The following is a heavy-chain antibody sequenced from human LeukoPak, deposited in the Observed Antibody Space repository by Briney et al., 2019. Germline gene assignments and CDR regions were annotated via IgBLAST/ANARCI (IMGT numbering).Heavy chain of an antibody. CDR1: GGTFTSYA. D-gene: IGHD5-12*01. CDR3: ASDSGYDPLFYYYYGMDV. J-gene: IGHJ6*04. CDR2: IIPIFGTA. Sequence: SVTVSFKASGGTFTSYAISWVRQAPGQGQEWMGGIIPIFGTANYAQKFQGRVTITADESTSTAYMELSSLRSEDTAVYYCASDSGYDPLFYYYYGMDVWGKGTTVTVSS. V-gene: IGHV1-69*13.